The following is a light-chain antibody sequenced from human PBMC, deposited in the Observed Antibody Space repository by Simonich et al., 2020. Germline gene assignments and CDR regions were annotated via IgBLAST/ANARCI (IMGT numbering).Light chain of an antibody. Sequence: DIVMTQSPDSLAVSLGERATINCKSSQSVLYSSNNKNYFAWYQQKPGQPPKLLIYWASTRESGVPDRFSGSGSGTDFTLTISSLQAEDVAVYYCQQYYSTPRTFGQVTKVEIK. CDR3: QQYYSTPRT. CDR1: QSVLYSSNNKNY. V-gene: IGKV4-1*01. CDR2: WAS. J-gene: IGKJ1*01.